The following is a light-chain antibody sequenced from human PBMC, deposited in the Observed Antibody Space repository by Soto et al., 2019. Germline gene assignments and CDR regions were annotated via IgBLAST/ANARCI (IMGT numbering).Light chain of an antibody. CDR1: SSDVGGYKY. CDR2: EVS. CDR3: SSYTSTNSLI. J-gene: IGLJ1*01. Sequence: QSALTQPASVSGSPGQSITISCTGTSSDVGGYKYVSWYQQRPGKAPKLMIYEVSKWPSGVSNRFSGSKSGNTASLTISGLQAEDEADYYCSSYTSTNSLIFGTGTQLTVL. V-gene: IGLV2-14*01.